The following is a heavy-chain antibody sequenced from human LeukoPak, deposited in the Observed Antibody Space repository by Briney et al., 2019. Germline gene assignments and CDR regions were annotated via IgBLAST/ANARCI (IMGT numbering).Heavy chain of an antibody. J-gene: IGHJ4*02. CDR1: GGSISSGGYS. CDR2: IYYSGST. D-gene: IGHD6-13*01. CDR3: ARVTGYRIEDYFDY. Sequence: PSQTLSLTCAVSGGSISSGGYSWSWIRQPPGKGLEWIGYIYYSGSTYYNPSLKSRVTISVDTSKNQFSLKLSSVTAADTAVYYCARVTGYRIEDYFDYWGQGTLVTVSS. V-gene: IGHV4-30-4*07.